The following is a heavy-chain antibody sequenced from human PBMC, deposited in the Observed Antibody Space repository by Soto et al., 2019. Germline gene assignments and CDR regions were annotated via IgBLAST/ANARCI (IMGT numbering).Heavy chain of an antibody. D-gene: IGHD3-10*01. CDR1: GYTFIDHY. CDR2: INPKNGDT. Sequence: ASVKVSFKASGYTFIDHYVHWMQQAPRQGLEWMGWINPKNGDTKYAQKFQGRGTMTRDTSISTHYVELSRLRSDDTAVYYCARDLNPYYAPGILHGFFDYWG. CDR3: ARDLNPYYAPGILHGFFDY. V-gene: IGHV1-2*02. J-gene: IGHJ4*03.